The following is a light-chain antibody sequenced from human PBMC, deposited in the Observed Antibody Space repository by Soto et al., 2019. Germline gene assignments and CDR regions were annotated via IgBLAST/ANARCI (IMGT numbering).Light chain of an antibody. CDR1: SSDVGAYIY. J-gene: IGLJ3*02. V-gene: IGLV2-8*01. Sequence: QSALTQPPSASGSPGQSVTISCTGTSSDVGAYIYVSWYQQYPGKAPKLMISEVNKRPSGVPDRFSGSKSGNTASLTVSGLQAEDEADYYCASYAGTFWVFGGGTKVTVL. CDR3: ASYAGTFWV. CDR2: EVN.